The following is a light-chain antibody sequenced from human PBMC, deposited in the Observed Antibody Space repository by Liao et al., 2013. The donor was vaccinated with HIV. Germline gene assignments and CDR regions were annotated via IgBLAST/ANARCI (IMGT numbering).Light chain of an antibody. J-gene: IGLJ2*01. CDR2: QDT. CDR1: KLGDKY. Sequence: SYELTQPPSVSVSPGQTASITCSADKLGDKYACWYQQKPGQSPVVVIYQDTYRPSGIPERFSGSNTGNTATLTISGTQPMDEADYYCQAWDRNTAIFGGGTKLTVL. CDR3: QAWDRNTAI. V-gene: IGLV3-1*01.